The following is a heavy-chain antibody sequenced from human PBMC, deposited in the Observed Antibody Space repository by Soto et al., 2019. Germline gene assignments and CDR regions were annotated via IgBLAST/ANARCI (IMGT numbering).Heavy chain of an antibody. J-gene: IGHJ4*02. CDR2: IYYSVST. CDR3: AIEPSI. Sequence: QVQLQESGPGLVTPSQTLSLTCTVSGGSISSCGYYWSGLRQHPGKGLEWIGYIYYSVSTYDTPSLKSRFTVSVDTSTNQFSLKLSSVTAADTAVYYCAIEPSIWGQGTLVTVSS. V-gene: IGHV4-31*03. CDR1: GGSISSCGYY.